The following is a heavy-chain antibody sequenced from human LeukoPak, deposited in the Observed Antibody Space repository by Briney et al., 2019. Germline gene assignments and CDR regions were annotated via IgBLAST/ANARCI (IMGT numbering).Heavy chain of an antibody. CDR1: GFTFSSYS. J-gene: IGHJ4*02. Sequence: PGGSLRLSCAASGFTFSSYSMNWVRQAPGKGLEWVSAISGSGGSTYYADSVKGRFTISRDNSKNTLYLQMNSLRAEDTAVYYCAKTGTMGYYFDYWGQGTLVTVSS. CDR2: ISGSGGST. V-gene: IGHV3-23*01. D-gene: IGHD3-10*01. CDR3: AKTGTMGYYFDY.